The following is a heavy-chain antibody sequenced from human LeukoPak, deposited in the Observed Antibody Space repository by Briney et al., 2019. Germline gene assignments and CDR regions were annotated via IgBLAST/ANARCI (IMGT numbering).Heavy chain of an antibody. J-gene: IGHJ4*02. V-gene: IGHV3-23*01. CDR2: ISVSGGST. CDR1: GFTFSNAW. D-gene: IGHD5-12*01. Sequence: PGGSLRLSCAASGFTFSNAWMSWVRQAPGKGLEWVSAISVSGGSTYYADSVKGRFTISRDISKNTLFLQMNSLRAEDTAVYYCAKGGGSRPIPFDYWGQGTLVTVSS. CDR3: AKGGGSRPIPFDY.